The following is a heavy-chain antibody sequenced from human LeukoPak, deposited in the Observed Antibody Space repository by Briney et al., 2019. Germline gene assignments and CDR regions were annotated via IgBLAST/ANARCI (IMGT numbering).Heavy chain of an antibody. V-gene: IGHV4-59*08. Sequence: SETLSLTCTVSGGSISSYYWSWIRQPPGKGLEWIGYIYYSGSTNYNPSLKSRVTISVDTSKNQFSLKLSSVTAADTAVYYCARQTDIVVVPAAIGGWFDPWGQGTLVTVSS. CDR2: IYYSGST. D-gene: IGHD2-2*01. CDR1: GGSISSYY. J-gene: IGHJ5*02. CDR3: ARQTDIVVVPAAIGGWFDP.